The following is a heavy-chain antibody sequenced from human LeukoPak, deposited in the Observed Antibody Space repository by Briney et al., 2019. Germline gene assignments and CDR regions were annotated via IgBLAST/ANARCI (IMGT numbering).Heavy chain of an antibody. J-gene: IGHJ4*02. Sequence: GESLKISCKASGYSFPNFWIGWVRQTPGKGLEWMGVIYPGASDVRYSPSFQGEVTISADKSITTAYLQWSSLKASDTAMYYCARPISASSGNPYFFDSWGQGSLVTVSS. D-gene: IGHD6-6*01. CDR1: GYSFPNFW. CDR2: IYPGASDV. V-gene: IGHV5-51*01. CDR3: ARPISASSGNPYFFDS.